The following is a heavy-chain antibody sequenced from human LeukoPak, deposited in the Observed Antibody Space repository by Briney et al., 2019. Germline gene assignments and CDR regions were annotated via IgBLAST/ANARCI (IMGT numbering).Heavy chain of an antibody. V-gene: IGHV3-23*01. J-gene: IGHJ4*02. CDR3: AKVVNRGYIVVVPAAVFDY. D-gene: IGHD2-2*01. CDR1: GFTFSSYA. CDR2: ISGSSGST. Sequence: HPGGSLRLSCAASGFTFSSYAMSWVRQAPGKGLEWVSAISGSSGSTYYADSVKGRFTISRDNSKNTLYLQMNSLRAEDTAVHYCAKVVNRGYIVVVPAAVFDYWGQGTLVTVSS.